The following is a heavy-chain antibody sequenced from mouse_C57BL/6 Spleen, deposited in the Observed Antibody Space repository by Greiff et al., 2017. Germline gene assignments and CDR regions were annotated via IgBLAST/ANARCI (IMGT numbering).Heavy chain of an antibody. CDR3: ARETTVVAGDFDY. CDR1: GYTFTSYT. V-gene: IGHV1-4*01. CDR2: INPSSGYT. Sequence: VKLQESGAELARPGASVKMSCKASGYTFTSYTMHWVKQRPGQGLEWIGYINPSSGYTKYNQKFKDKATLTADKSSSTAYMQLSSLTSEDSAVYYCARETTVVAGDFDYWGQGTTLTVSS. D-gene: IGHD1-1*01. J-gene: IGHJ2*01.